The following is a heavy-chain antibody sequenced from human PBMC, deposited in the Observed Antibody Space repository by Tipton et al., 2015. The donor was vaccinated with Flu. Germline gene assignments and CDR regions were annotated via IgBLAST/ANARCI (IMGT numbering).Heavy chain of an antibody. CDR1: GFSLSTSGVG. CDR2: IYWDDDK. V-gene: IGHV2-5*02. Sequence: LVKPTQTLTLTCTFSGFSLSTSGVGVGWIRQPPGKALEWLALIYWDDDKRYSPSLKSRLTITKDTSKNQVVLTMTNMDPVDTATYYCAHRRGGEQWLIFFDYWGQGTLVTVSS. CDR3: AHRRGGEQWLIFFDY. J-gene: IGHJ4*02. D-gene: IGHD6-19*01.